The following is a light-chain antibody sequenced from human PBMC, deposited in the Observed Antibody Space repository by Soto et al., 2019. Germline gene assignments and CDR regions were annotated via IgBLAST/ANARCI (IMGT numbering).Light chain of an antibody. CDR2: GTS. CDR1: QSISSY. V-gene: IGKV3D-7*01. J-gene: IGKJ1*01. Sequence: IVFTQSPVTLSLPLMDRATLSCRASQSISSYLAWYQQKPGQAPRLLIYGTSTRATGIPVRFTGSGAGTDFTLTISSLQPEDFAVYFCHQDINLPWTFGQGTKVDI. CDR3: HQDINLPWT.